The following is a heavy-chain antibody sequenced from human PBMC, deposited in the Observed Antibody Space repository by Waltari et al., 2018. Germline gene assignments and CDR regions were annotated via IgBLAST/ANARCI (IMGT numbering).Heavy chain of an antibody. CDR3: ARDGNCSGGSCYSPDI. Sequence: QVQLQESGPGLVKPSQTLSLTCTVSGCSIRSGSYHWRWIRQSPGKGLEWIGRIYTSGSTNYNPSLKSRVTISVDTSKNQFSLKLSSVTAADTAVYYCARDGNCSGGSCYSPDIWGQGTMVIVSS. CDR1: GCSIRSGSYH. J-gene: IGHJ3*02. CDR2: IYTSGST. V-gene: IGHV4-61*02. D-gene: IGHD2-15*01.